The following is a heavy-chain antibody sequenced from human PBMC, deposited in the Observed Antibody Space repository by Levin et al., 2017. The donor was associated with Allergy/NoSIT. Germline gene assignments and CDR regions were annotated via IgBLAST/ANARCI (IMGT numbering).Heavy chain of an antibody. Sequence: PGGSLRLSCAASGFTFDDYTMHWVRQAPGKGLEWVSLISWDGGSTYYADSVKGRFTISRDNSKNSLYLQMNSLRTEDTALYYCAKGIPHYGDYRNSMTGYGMDGWGQGTTVTVSS. D-gene: IGHD4-17*01. V-gene: IGHV3-43*01. J-gene: IGHJ6*02. CDR2: ISWDGGST. CDR1: GFTFDDYT. CDR3: AKGIPHYGDYRNSMTGYGMDG.